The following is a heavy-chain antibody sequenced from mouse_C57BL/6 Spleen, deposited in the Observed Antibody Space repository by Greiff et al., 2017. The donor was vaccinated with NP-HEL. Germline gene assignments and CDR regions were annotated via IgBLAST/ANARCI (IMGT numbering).Heavy chain of an antibody. J-gene: IGHJ4*01. D-gene: IGHD2-4*01. CDR2: IYPGNSDT. V-gene: IGHV1-5*01. CDR3: TKGGYDYDKGYAMDY. CDR1: GYTFTSYW. Sequence: VQLQQSGTVLARPGASVKMSCKTSGYTFTSYWMHWVKQRPGQGLEWIGAIYPGNSDTSYNQKFKGKAKLTAVTSASTAYMELSSLTNEDSAIYYCTKGGYDYDKGYAMDYWGQGTSVTVSS.